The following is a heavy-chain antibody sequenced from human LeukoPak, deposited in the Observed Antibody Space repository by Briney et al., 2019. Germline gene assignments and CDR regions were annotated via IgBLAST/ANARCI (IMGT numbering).Heavy chain of an antibody. V-gene: IGHV4-38-2*02. CDR3: ARDPRWLTPDCTSTSCYENYFDP. D-gene: IGHD2-2*01. Sequence: SETLSLTCDVSGYSISSGYQWAWIRQSPGKGLEWIGSIYHSGSAHYNPSLKSRVTISVETSKNQFSLSMYSVTATATAVYYCARDPRWLTPDCTSTSCYENYFDPWGQGTLVTVST. J-gene: IGHJ5*02. CDR1: GYSISSGYQ. CDR2: IYHSGSA.